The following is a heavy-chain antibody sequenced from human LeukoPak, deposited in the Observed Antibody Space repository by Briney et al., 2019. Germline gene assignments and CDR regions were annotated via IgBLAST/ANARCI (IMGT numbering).Heavy chain of an antibody. J-gene: IGHJ4*02. D-gene: IGHD5-24*01. Sequence: GGSLRLSCAASGFTFSSYAMHWVRQAPGKGLEWVAVISYDGSNKYYADSVKGRFTISRDNSKNTLYLQMNSLRAEDTAVYYCAKTPLDGYNNPLDYWGQGTLVTVSS. CDR3: AKTPLDGYNNPLDY. CDR2: ISYDGSNK. V-gene: IGHV3-30-3*02. CDR1: GFTFSSYA.